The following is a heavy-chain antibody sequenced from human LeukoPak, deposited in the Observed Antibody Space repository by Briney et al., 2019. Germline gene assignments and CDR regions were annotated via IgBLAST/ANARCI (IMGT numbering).Heavy chain of an antibody. CDR2: ISSSSYI. J-gene: IGHJ5*02. CDR1: GFTFSSYN. D-gene: IGHD3-9*01. V-gene: IGHV3-21*01. CDR3: ARNLNSWFDP. Sequence: GGSLRLSCAASGFTFSSYNMNWVRQAPGKGLEWVSSISSSSYIYYADSLKGRFTISRDNAKNSLFLQMNSLRAEDTAVYYCARNLNSWFDPWGQGTLVTVSS.